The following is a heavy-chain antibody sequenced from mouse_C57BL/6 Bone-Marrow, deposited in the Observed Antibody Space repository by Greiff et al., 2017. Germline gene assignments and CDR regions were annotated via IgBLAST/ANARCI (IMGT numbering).Heavy chain of an antibody. CDR1: GYTFTSYW. CDR2: IYPGSGST. D-gene: IGHD2-4*01. J-gene: IGHJ4*01. V-gene: IGHV1-55*01. Sequence: QVQLQQSGAELVKPGASVKMSCKASGYTFTSYWITWVKQRPGQGLEWIGDIYPGSGSTNYNEKFKSKATLTVDTSSSTAYMQLSSLTSEDSAVCYCARKDYDLYYAMDYWGQGTSVTVSS. CDR3: ARKDYDLYYAMDY.